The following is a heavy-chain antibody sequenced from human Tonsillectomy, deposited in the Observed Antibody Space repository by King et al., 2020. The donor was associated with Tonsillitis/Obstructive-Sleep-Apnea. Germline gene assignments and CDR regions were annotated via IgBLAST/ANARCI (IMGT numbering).Heavy chain of an antibody. J-gene: IGHJ3*02. CDR2: IYYSGGT. D-gene: IGHD2-8*01. CDR3: AREGALMNAFDI. CDR1: GGSISSYY. V-gene: IGHV4-59*01. Sequence: VQLQESGPGLVKPSETLSLTCTVSGGSISSYYWSWIRQPPGKGLECIGNIYYSGGTNYNPSLKSRVTISVDTSKNQVSLKLSSVTAADTAMCYCAREGALMNAFDIWGQGTMVTVSS.